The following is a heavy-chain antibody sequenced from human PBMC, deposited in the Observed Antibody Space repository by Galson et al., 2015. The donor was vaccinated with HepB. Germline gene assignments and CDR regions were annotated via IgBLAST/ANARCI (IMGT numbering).Heavy chain of an antibody. CDR2: ISGSGGST. CDR1: GFTFSSYA. D-gene: IGHD7-27*01. CDR3: AKDLGPARGYYSYGMDV. J-gene: IGHJ6*02. Sequence: SLRLSCAASGFTFSSYAMSWVRQAPGKGLEWVSAISGSGGSTYYADSVKGRFTISRDNSKNTLHLQMNSLRAEDTAVYYCAKDLGPARGYYSYGMDVWGQGTTVTVSS. V-gene: IGHV3-23*01.